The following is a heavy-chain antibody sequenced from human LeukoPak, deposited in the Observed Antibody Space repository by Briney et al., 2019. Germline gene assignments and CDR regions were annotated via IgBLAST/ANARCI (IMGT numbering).Heavy chain of an antibody. D-gene: IGHD3-3*01. CDR3: ASPGTDFWSGYYTGYFDY. J-gene: IGHJ4*02. Sequence: PGGSLRLSCAASGFTFSSYAMHWVHQAPGKGLEWVAVISYDGSNKYYADSVKGRFTISRDNSKNTLYLQMNSLRAEDTAVYYCASPGTDFWSGYYTGYFDYWGQGTLVTVSS. V-gene: IGHV3-30-3*01. CDR2: ISYDGSNK. CDR1: GFTFSSYA.